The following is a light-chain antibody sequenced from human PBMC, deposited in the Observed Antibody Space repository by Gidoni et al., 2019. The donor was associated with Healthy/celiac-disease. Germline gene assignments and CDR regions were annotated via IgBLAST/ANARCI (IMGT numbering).Light chain of an antibody. CDR3: QKYNSAPRT. Sequence: DTQMTYSPSSPSASVGDRVTITCRASQGISNYLAWYQQKPGKVPKLLIYAASTVQSGVPSRFSGSGSGTDFTLTISSLQPEDVATYYCQKYNSAPRTFGPGTKVDIK. V-gene: IGKV1-27*01. J-gene: IGKJ3*01. CDR1: QGISNY. CDR2: AAS.